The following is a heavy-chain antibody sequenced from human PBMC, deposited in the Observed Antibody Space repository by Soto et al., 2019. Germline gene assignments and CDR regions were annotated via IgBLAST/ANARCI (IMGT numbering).Heavy chain of an antibody. D-gene: IGHD2-21*02. CDR1: GYTFTGYY. Sequence: GASVKVSCKASGYTFTGYYMHWVRQAPGQGLEWMGWINPNSGGTNYAQKFQGWVTMTRDTSISTAYMELSRLRSDDTAVYYCARGGIVVVTAINWFDPWGQGTLVTVSS. J-gene: IGHJ5*02. V-gene: IGHV1-2*04. CDR3: ARGGIVVVTAINWFDP. CDR2: INPNSGGT.